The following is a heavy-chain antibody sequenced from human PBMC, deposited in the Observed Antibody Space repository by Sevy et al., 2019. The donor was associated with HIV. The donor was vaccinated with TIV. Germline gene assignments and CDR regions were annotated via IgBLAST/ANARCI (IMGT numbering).Heavy chain of an antibody. V-gene: IGHV1-2*02. Sequence: ASVKVSCKASGYIFTDYYIHWVRQAPGQGLEWMAWINSDSGVTHYAQRFQGGVTLTRDTSVSTAYMELRGLRYDDTAIYYCARLTTRPTSDLYGMDVWGQGTPVTVSS. CDR2: INSDSGVT. J-gene: IGHJ6*02. CDR3: ARLTTRPTSDLYGMDV. CDR1: GYIFTDYY. D-gene: IGHD4-17*01.